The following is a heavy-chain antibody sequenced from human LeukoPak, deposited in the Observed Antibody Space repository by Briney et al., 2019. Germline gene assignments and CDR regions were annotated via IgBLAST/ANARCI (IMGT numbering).Heavy chain of an antibody. Sequence: PGGALRLSCAASGFTFSCFGMQWVRQAPGKGLGWVAVILYDGSNKHYADSVKGRFTTSRDNSKNTLYPQMNSLRTEDTAVYYSAKVHPRAWIQGNNSFNGWGQGTLAPAPS. D-gene: IGHD5-18*01. CDR2: ILYDGSNK. CDR1: GFTFSCFG. J-gene: IGHJ4*02. V-gene: IGHV3-30*18. CDR3: AKVHPRAWIQGNNSFNG.